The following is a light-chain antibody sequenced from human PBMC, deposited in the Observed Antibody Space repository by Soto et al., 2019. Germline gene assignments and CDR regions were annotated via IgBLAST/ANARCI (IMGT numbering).Light chain of an antibody. J-gene: IGKJ3*01. CDR3: QQYGSSPLIT. Sequence: TVLTQSPGTLSLSPGEKATLSCRASQSVSGNYLAWYQQRPGQAPRLLISGASSRATGIPDRFSGSGSGADVTLTINRLQPEDFAMYYCQQYGSSPLITFGPGTKVDIK. CDR2: GAS. V-gene: IGKV3-20*01. CDR1: QSVSGNY.